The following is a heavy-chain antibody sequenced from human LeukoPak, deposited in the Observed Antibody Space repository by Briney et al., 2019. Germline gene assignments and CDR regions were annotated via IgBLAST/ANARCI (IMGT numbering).Heavy chain of an antibody. CDR3: ARGRAYGSGSYYNPTDFDY. Sequence: SETLSLTCAVYGGSFSGYYWSWIRQPPGKGLEWIGEINHSGSTNYNPSLKSRVTISVDTSKNQFSLKLSSVTAADTAVYYCARGRAYGSGSYYNPTDFDYWGQGTLVTVSS. CDR2: INHSGST. D-gene: IGHD3-10*01. CDR1: GGSFSGYY. J-gene: IGHJ4*02. V-gene: IGHV4-34*01.